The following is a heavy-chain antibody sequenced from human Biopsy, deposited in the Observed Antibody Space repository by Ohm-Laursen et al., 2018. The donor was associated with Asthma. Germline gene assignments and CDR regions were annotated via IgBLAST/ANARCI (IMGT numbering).Heavy chain of an antibody. V-gene: IGHV3-11*06. CDR1: GFTLDEYY. J-gene: IGHJ4*02. CDR2: MRISDWGRHT. CDR3: AMGTSGTTAIY. Sequence: GSLRLSCSASGFTLDEYYLIYIRQVPGKGLEWVSWMRISDWGRHTDYGDSVKGRFTISRDNGKKSVFLQMNGLRADDSGVYYCAMGTSGTTAIYWGQGTLVTVSS. D-gene: IGHD1-1*01.